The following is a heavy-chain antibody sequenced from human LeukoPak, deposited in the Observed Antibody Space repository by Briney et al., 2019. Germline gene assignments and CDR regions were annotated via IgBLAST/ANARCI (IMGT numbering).Heavy chain of an antibody. CDR2: IYHSGST. V-gene: IGHV4-30-2*01. CDR3: AGLSGGTRWFDP. D-gene: IGHD2-15*01. J-gene: IGHJ5*02. CDR1: GGSISSGGYY. Sequence: SQTLSLTCTVSGGSISSGGYYWSWIRQPPGKGLEWIGYIYHSGSTYYNPSLKSRVTISVDTSKNQFSLKLSSVTAADTAVYYCAGLSGGTRWFDPWGQGTLVTVSS.